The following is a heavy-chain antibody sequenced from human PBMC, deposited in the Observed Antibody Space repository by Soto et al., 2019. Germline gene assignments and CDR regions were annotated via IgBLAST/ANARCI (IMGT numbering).Heavy chain of an antibody. Sequence: QVQLVQSGPEVQKPVASVNVSCKASGYTFTNYGITWVRQAPGQVLEWMGRISAYNGKTNYAQKLQGRVSMTTDTSTSSAYMELRSLRSDDTAVYYCARAEITMIRGVIIIDGFEMWGQGTVVTVS. CDR1: GYTFTNYG. CDR3: ARAEITMIRGVIIIDGFEM. J-gene: IGHJ3*02. CDR2: ISAYNGKT. D-gene: IGHD3-10*01. V-gene: IGHV1-18*01.